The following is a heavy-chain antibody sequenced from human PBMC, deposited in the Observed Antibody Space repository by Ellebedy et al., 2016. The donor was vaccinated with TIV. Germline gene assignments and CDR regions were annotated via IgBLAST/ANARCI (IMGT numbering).Heavy chain of an antibody. CDR1: GGSINSRGYS. J-gene: IGHJ4*02. V-gene: IGHV4-39*02. Sequence: MPSETLSLTCSVSGGSINSRGYSWDWIRQPPGKGLEWIGSISDSGSTFYNPSLKSRVRLSVETSKNQFSLKLRSVTAAETAVYYCATEIPVAARIEFWGQGALVTVSS. CDR3: ATEIPVAARIEF. D-gene: IGHD6-19*01. CDR2: ISDSGST.